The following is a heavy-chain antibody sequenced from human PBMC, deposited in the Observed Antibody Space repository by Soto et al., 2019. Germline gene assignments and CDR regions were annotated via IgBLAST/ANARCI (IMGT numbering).Heavy chain of an antibody. CDR3: ARPARSAWYGAFDY. J-gene: IGHJ4*02. CDR2: ISYSGRT. D-gene: IGHD6-19*01. V-gene: IGHV4-39*02. CDR1: GGSISSGGYY. Sequence: SETLSLTCAVSGGSISSGGYYWGWVRQPPEKGLEWIGSISYSGRTNYNPSLKSRVTISVDTSKNHFSLKLSSVTAADTAVYYCARPARSAWYGAFDYWGQGALVTVSS.